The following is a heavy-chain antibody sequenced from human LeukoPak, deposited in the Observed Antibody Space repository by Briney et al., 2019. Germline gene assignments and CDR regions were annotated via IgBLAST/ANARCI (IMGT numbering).Heavy chain of an antibody. CDR2: IIPIFGTS. J-gene: IGHJ3*02. V-gene: IGHV1-69*13. CDR1: GGTSSTYA. Sequence: ASVKVSCKASGGTSSTYAISWVRQAPGQGLEWMGGIIPIFGTSNYAQKFQGRVTITADESTSTAYMELSSLRSEDTAVYYCARDDGRYFDRLGHDAFDIWGQGTLVTVSS. D-gene: IGHD3-9*01. CDR3: ARDDGRYFDRLGHDAFDI.